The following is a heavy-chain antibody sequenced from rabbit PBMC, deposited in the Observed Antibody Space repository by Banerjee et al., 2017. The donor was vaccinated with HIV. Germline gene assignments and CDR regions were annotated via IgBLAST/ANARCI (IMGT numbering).Heavy chain of an antibody. J-gene: IGHJ4*01. CDR2: IYTSSSGST. D-gene: IGHD1-1*01. V-gene: IGHV1S45*01. Sequence: EESGGDLVKPEGSLTLTCTASGFSFSTTYWICWVRQAPGKGLEWIACIYTSSSGSTYYASWAKGRLTISKTSSTTVTLQMTSLTAADTATYFCVRSTSGYDIGDLWGPGTLVTVS. CDR3: VRSTSGYDIGDL. CDR1: GFSFSTTYW.